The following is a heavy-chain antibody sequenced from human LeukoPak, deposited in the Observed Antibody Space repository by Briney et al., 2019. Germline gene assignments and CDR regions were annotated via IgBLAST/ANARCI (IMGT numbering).Heavy chain of an antibody. J-gene: IGHJ4*02. CDR3: ARAERTALWFGESRRGFDY. CDR2: IYYSGST. Sequence: SQTLSLTCTVSGGSISSGGYYWSWIRQHPGKGLEWIGYIYYSGSTYYNPSLKSRVTISVDTSKNQFFLKLSSVTAADTAVYYCARAERTALWFGESRRGFDYWGQGTLVTVSS. V-gene: IGHV4-31*03. CDR1: GGSISSGGYY. D-gene: IGHD3-10*01.